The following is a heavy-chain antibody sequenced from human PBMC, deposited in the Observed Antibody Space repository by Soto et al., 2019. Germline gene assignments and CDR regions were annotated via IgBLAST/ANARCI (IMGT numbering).Heavy chain of an antibody. V-gene: IGHV4-39*01. Sequence: SETLSLTCTVSGGSISSSSYYWGWIRQPPGKGLEWIGSIYYSGSTYYNPSLKSRVTISVDTSKNQFSLKLSSVTAADTAVYYCARVHLRSSAGSSAFDIWGQGTMVTVSS. D-gene: IGHD6-6*01. CDR2: IYYSGST. J-gene: IGHJ3*02. CDR1: GGSISSSSYY. CDR3: ARVHLRSSAGSSAFDI.